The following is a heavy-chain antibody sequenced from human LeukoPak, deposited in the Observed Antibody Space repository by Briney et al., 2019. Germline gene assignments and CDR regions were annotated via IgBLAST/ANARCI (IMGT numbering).Heavy chain of an antibody. D-gene: IGHD2-2*01. CDR2: IIPMFGTA. V-gene: IGHV1-69*06. J-gene: IGHJ4*02. CDR1: GYTFTGYY. CDR3: ASGTTDIVVVPATLRNYYFDY. Sequence: GASVTVSCKASGYTFTGYYIHWVRQAPGQGLEWMGGIIPMFGTAKYAQKFQGRVTITADKSTSTAYMELSSLRSEDTAVYYCASGTTDIVVVPATLRNYYFDYWGQGTLVTVSS.